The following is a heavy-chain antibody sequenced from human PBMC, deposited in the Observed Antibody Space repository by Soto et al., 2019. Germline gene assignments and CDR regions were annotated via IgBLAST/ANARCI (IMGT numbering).Heavy chain of an antibody. V-gene: IGHV3-30-3*01. D-gene: IGHD3-3*01. CDR1: GFTVSRYV. CDR2: ISYDGSNK. Sequence: PGGSLRLSCAASGFTVSRYVMHWFRQATGKGLEWVAVISYDGSNKYYADSVKGRFTISRDNSKNALYLQMNSLRAEDTAVYYCAREQDEIFGVVTLYYFDYWGQGTLVTVSS. CDR3: AREQDEIFGVVTLYYFDY. J-gene: IGHJ4*02.